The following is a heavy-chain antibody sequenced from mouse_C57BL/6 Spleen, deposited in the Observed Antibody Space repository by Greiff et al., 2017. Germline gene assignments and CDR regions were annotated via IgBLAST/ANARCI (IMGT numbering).Heavy chain of an antibody. J-gene: IGHJ4*01. D-gene: IGHD2-14*01. CDR2: IDPSDSET. V-gene: IGHV1-52*01. CDR1: GYTFTSYW. Sequence: QVHVKQPGAELVRPGSSVKLSCKASGYTFTSYWMHWVKQRPIQGLEWIGNIDPSDSETHYNQKFKDKATLTVDKSSSTAYMQLSSLTSEDSAVYYCARVRRDAMDYWGQGTSVTVSS. CDR3: ARVRRDAMDY.